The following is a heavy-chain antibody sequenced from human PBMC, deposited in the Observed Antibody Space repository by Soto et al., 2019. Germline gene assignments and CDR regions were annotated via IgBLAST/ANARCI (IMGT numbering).Heavy chain of an antibody. CDR3: ARERTSKVGLDI. CDR1: GFTFSSDW. J-gene: IGHJ6*02. V-gene: IGHV3-74*01. Sequence: EVQLVEAGGGLVQPGGSLRLSCAASGFTFSSDWMNWVRQSPGKGLEWVSRIISGGTRVSYADSVKGRFTITRDNAKNTLYLEMHSLTVDDTAVYYCARERTSKVGLDIWGQGTTVTVSS. CDR2: IISGGTRV.